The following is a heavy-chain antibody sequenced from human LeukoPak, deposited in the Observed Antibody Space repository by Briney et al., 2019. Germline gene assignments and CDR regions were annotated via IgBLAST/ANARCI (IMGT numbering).Heavy chain of an antibody. CDR2: IYTSGST. J-gene: IGHJ4*02. Sequence: SETLSLTCTASGGSISSYYWSWIRQPAGKGLGWIGRIYTSGSTNYNPSLKSRVTMSVDTSKNQFSLKRSSVTAADTAVYYCAGDRERGYDFDYWGQGTLVTVSS. CDR1: GGSISSYY. V-gene: IGHV4-4*07. D-gene: IGHD5-12*01. CDR3: AGDRERGYDFDY.